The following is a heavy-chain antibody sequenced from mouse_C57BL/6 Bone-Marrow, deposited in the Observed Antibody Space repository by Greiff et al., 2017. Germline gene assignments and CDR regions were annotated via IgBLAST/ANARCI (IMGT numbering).Heavy chain of an antibody. Sequence: EVMVVESGGGLVKPGGSLKLSCAASGFTFSRYTMSWVRQTPEKRPQWVAAISGGGGNTYYPDSVKGRFTISRDNDKNILYLQMSSLRSEDTALYYCSRQVTTVLATKYFYVWGTGTTVTVSS. CDR2: ISGGGGNT. CDR1: GFTFSRYT. V-gene: IGHV5-9*01. J-gene: IGHJ1*03. CDR3: SRQVTTVLATKYFYV. D-gene: IGHD1-1*01.